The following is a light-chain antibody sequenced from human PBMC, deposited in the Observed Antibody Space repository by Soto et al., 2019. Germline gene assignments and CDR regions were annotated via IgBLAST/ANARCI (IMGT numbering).Light chain of an antibody. CDR1: QSVTSNY. J-gene: IGKJ1*01. Sequence: PGERATLSCLASQSVTSNYLAWYQQKPGQAPRLLIFGASIRATGLPDRFSGSGSGTDFTLTISRLEPEDFAVYYCQQYGSSPGTFGQGTKVDIK. CDR2: GAS. CDR3: QQYGSSPGT. V-gene: IGKV3-20*01.